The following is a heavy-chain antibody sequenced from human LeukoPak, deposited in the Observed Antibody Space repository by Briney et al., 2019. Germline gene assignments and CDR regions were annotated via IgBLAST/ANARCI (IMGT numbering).Heavy chain of an antibody. CDR1: GYTFTSYG. J-gene: IGHJ3*02. CDR2: ISAYNGNT. D-gene: IGHD6-13*01. CDR3: ARDESSSSWYRGTFDI. V-gene: IGHV1-18*01. Sequence: ASVKVSCKASGYTFTSYGISWVRQAPGQGLEWMGWISAYNGNTNYAQKLQGRVTMTTDTSTSTAYMELSSLRSEDTAVYYCARDESSSSWYRGTFDIWGQGTMVTVSS.